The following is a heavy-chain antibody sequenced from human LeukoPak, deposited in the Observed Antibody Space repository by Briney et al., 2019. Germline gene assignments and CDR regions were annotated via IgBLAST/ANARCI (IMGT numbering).Heavy chain of an antibody. CDR3: ARDRNVDESGIAGY. D-gene: IGHD1-26*01. CDR1: GGTFSSYA. V-gene: IGHV1-18*01. CDR2: ISAYNGNT. J-gene: IGHJ4*02. Sequence: GASVKVSCKASGGTFSSYAISWVRQAPGQGLEWMGWISAYNGNTNYAQKLQGRVTMTTDTSTSTAYMELRSLRSDDTAVYYCARDRNVDESGIAGYWGQGTLVAVSS.